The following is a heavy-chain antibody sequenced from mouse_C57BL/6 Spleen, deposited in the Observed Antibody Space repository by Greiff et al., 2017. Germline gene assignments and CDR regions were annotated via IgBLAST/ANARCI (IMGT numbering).Heavy chain of an antibody. V-gene: IGHV1-12*01. J-gene: IGHJ1*03. CDR1: GYTFTSYN. CDR2: IYPGNGDT. CDR3: ARSNYGSSYWYFDV. Sequence: LQQSGAELVRPGASVKMSCKASGYTFTSYNMHWVKQTPRQGLEWIGAIYPGNGDTSYNQKFKGKATLTVDKSSSTAYMQLSSLTSEDSAVYFCARSNYGSSYWYFDVWGTGTTVTVSS. D-gene: IGHD1-1*01.